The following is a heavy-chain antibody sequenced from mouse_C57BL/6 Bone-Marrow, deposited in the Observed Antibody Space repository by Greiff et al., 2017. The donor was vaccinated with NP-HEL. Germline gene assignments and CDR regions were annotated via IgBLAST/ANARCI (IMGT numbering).Heavy chain of an antibody. D-gene: IGHD2-2*01. CDR1: GFSLTSYG. Sequence: VQLQESGPGLVQPSQSLSITCTVSGFSLTSYGVHWVRQSPGKGLEWLGVIWSGGSTDYNAAFISRLSISKDNSKSQVFFKMNSLQADDTAIYYCARMVTTRVYYAMDYWGQGTSVTVSS. CDR2: IWSGGST. V-gene: IGHV2-2*01. J-gene: IGHJ4*01. CDR3: ARMVTTRVYYAMDY.